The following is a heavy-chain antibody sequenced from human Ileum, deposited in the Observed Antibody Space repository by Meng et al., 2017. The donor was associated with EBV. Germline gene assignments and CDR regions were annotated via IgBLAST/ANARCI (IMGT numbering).Heavy chain of an antibody. Sequence: GQLVGSGGGLVQPGGSLRPSCAASGFNFSIYWMHWVRQAPGKGLVWVSHINSDGSATTYADSVKGRFTTSRDNAKNTVYLQMNSLRAEDTAVYYCARGDGSHFFWGQGTLVTVSS. J-gene: IGHJ4*02. CDR1: GFNFSIYW. V-gene: IGHV3-74*01. CDR3: ARGDGSHFF. CDR2: INSDGSAT. D-gene: IGHD5-24*01.